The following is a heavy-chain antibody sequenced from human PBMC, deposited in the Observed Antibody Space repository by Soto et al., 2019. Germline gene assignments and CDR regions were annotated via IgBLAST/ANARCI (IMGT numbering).Heavy chain of an antibody. CDR2: ISGSGGTT. Sequence: EVQLLEYGGGLVQPGGSLRLSCAASGFTFSSYAMSWVRQAPVKGLEWVSAISGSGGTTYYADSVRGRFTISRDNSKDTLYLQMNSLRAEDTALYYCAKYTSAWDFDYWGQGTLVTVSS. CDR3: AKYTSAWDFDY. J-gene: IGHJ4*02. D-gene: IGHD6-19*01. V-gene: IGHV3-23*01. CDR1: GFTFSSYA.